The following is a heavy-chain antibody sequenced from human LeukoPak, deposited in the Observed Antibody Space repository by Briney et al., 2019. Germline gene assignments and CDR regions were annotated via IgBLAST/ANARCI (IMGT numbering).Heavy chain of an antibody. D-gene: IGHD6-19*01. CDR3: ARGNIAVPGTPYYFEY. V-gene: IGHV1-8*01. Sequence: ASVKGSCKASGYTFSSSDINWVRQATGQGLEWMGWMNPNSGNTYYAQRFQGRVTMTRDTSISTAYMEVSSLRSEDTAVYYCARGNIAVPGTPYYFEYWGQGTLVTVSS. CDR2: MNPNSGNT. J-gene: IGHJ4*02. CDR1: GYTFSSSD.